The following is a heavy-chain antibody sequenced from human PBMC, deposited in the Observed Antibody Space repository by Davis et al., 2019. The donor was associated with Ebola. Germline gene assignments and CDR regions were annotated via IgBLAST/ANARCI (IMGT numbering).Heavy chain of an antibody. J-gene: IGHJ4*02. D-gene: IGHD3-16*01. Sequence: GESLKISCVASGFTFSSYSMNWVRQAPGKGLEGVSYIPGGSRDSIYYADSVKGRFNISRDNGKNSLYLQMNSLRLEDTAMYYCVRDYNDGIGRFDHWGQGTLVTVSS. V-gene: IGHV3-48*01. CDR3: VRDYNDGIGRFDH. CDR1: GFTFSSYS. CDR2: IPGGSRDSI.